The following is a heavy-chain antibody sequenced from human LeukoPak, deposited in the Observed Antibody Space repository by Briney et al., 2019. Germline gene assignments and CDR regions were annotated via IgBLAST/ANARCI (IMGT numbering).Heavy chain of an antibody. V-gene: IGHV1-2*04. Sequence: SVKVSCKASGYTFTGYYMHWVRQAPGQGLEWMGWINPNSGGTNYAQKFQGWVTMTRDTSISTAYMELSRLRSDDTAVYYCASVDTAMVSPPFDYWGQGTLVTVSS. CDR2: INPNSGGT. J-gene: IGHJ4*02. CDR3: ASVDTAMVSPPFDY. CDR1: GYTFTGYY. D-gene: IGHD5-18*01.